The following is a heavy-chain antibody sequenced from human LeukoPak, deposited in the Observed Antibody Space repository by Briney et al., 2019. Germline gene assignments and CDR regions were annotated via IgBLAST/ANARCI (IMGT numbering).Heavy chain of an antibody. CDR2: IYYSGST. Sequence: SETLSLTCTVSGGSISSSNYYWGWIRQPPGKGLEWIGSIYYSGSTYYNSSLKSRVTISVDTSKNQFSLKLSSVTAADTAVFYCARVVVAIAAAGRSYYMDVWGKGTTVTISS. J-gene: IGHJ6*03. D-gene: IGHD6-13*01. CDR3: ARVVVAIAAAGRSYYMDV. V-gene: IGHV4-39*01. CDR1: GGSISSSNYY.